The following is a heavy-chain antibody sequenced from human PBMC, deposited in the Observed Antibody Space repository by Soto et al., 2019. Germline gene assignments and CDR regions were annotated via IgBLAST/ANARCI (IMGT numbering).Heavy chain of an antibody. Sequence: QVQLVQSGAEVKKPGSSVKVSCKASGVTFSSETISWVRQAPGQGLERVGGIIPLFGTANYAQKVQGRVTITADESTSTLYIELRSLRSDDTAVYYCATELGENPASPFDSWGQGNLVTVSS. CDR2: IIPLFGTA. CDR1: GVTFSSET. D-gene: IGHD3-16*01. V-gene: IGHV1-69*01. J-gene: IGHJ4*02. CDR3: ATELGENPASPFDS.